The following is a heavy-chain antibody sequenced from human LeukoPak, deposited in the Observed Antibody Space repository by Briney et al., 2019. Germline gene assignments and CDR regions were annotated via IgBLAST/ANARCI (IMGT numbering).Heavy chain of an antibody. J-gene: IGHJ4*02. Sequence: PSEPLSLTCAVYGGSFSGYYWSWIRQPPGKGLEWIGEINHSGSTDYNLSLKSRVTISVDTSKNQFSLKLSSVTAADAGVYLCASQGDTAMAPGDYWGQGTLVAVSS. V-gene: IGHV4-34*01. D-gene: IGHD5-18*01. CDR2: INHSGST. CDR1: GGSFSGYY. CDR3: ASQGDTAMAPGDY.